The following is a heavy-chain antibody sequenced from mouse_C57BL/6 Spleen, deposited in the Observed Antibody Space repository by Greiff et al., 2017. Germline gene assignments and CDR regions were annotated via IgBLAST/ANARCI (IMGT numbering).Heavy chain of an antibody. CDR1: GYTFTSYW. D-gene: IGHD1-1*01. Sequence: QVQLQQSGAELAKPGASVKLSCKASGYTFTSYWMHWVKQRPGQGLEWIGYINPSSGYTTYNQKFKDKATLTADKSSSTAYMRLSSLTYEDSAVYYCATYYGSSYYFDYWGQGTTLTVSS. J-gene: IGHJ2*01. V-gene: IGHV1-7*01. CDR3: ATYYGSSYYFDY. CDR2: INPSSGYT.